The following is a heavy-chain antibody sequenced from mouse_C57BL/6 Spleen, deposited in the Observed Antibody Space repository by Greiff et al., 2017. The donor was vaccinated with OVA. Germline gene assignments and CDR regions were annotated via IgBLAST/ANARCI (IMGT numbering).Heavy chain of an antibody. CDR1: GYTFTSYW. CDR3: TREGTAQDTYDY. J-gene: IGHJ2*01. CDR2: IYPGSGST. Sequence: QVQLKQPGAELVKPGASVKMSCKASGYTFTSYWITWVKQRPGQGLEWIGDIYPGSGSTNYNEKFKSKATLTVDTSSSTAYMQLSSLTSEDAAVYYCTREGTAQDTYDYWGQGTTLTVSS. V-gene: IGHV1-55*01. D-gene: IGHD3-2*02.